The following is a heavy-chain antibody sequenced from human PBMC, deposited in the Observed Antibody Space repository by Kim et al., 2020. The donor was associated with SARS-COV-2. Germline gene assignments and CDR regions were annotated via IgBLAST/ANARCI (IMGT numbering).Heavy chain of an antibody. V-gene: IGHV3-13*01. D-gene: IGHD5-18*01. Sequence: PGSVKGRFTISRENAKNSLYLQMNSLRAGDTAVYYCARSQYSYGYYGMDVWGQGTTVTVSS. J-gene: IGHJ6*02. CDR3: ARSQYSYGYYGMDV.